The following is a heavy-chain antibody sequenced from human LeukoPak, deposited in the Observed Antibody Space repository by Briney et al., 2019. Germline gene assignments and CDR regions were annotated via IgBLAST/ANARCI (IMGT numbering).Heavy chain of an antibody. J-gene: IGHJ6*03. CDR1: GGSISSTTYY. CDR3: ARGANDYYYYYMDV. CDR2: IYYSGST. Sequence: PSETLSLTCTVSGGSISSTTYYWGWIRQPPGKGLEWIGSIYYSGSTYYSPSLKSRVTISVNTSKNQFSLKLNSVTAADTAVYYCARGANDYYYYYMDVWGKGTTVTVSS. V-gene: IGHV4-39*07.